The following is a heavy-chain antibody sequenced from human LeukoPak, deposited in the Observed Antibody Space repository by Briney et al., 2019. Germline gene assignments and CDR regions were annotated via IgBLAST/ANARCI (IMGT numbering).Heavy chain of an antibody. CDR2: ISSNGGST. CDR3: AKGEGSGYYWFDP. J-gene: IGHJ5*02. Sequence: GGSLRLSCSASGFTFSSYAMHWVRQAPGKGLEYVSAISSNGGSTYYADSVKGRFTISRDNSKNTLYLQMSSLRAEDTAVYYCAKGEGSGYYWFDPWGQGTLVTV. V-gene: IGHV3-64D*09. CDR1: GFTFSSYA. D-gene: IGHD5-12*01.